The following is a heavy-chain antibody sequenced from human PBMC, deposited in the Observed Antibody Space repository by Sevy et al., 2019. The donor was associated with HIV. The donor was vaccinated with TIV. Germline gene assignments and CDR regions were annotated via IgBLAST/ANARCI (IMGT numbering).Heavy chain of an antibody. V-gene: IGHV3-30*02. Sequence: GGSLRLSCAASGFTFSSYGMHWVRQAPGKGLEWVAFIRYDGSNKYYADSVKGRFTIPRDNSKNTLYLQMNSLRAEDTAVYYCAKDFATSHGSGSYFDYWGQGTLVTVSS. CDR2: IRYDGSNK. CDR3: AKDFATSHGSGSYFDY. D-gene: IGHD3-10*01. J-gene: IGHJ4*02. CDR1: GFTFSSYG.